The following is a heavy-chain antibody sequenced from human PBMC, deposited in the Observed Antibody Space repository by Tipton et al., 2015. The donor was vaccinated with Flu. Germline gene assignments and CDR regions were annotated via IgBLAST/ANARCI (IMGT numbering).Heavy chain of an antibody. J-gene: IGHJ6*02. V-gene: IGHV3-21*01. D-gene: IGHD3-9*01. Sequence: SLRLSCAASGFTFSVYTMNWVRQAPGKGLEWVSSISSTSSYKYYADSVKGRFTISRDNAKNSLWLQMDSLRGDDTAVYYCARFPPKNYDISPDDGMDGWGQGTPFLVSS. CDR2: ISSTSSYK. CDR1: GFTFSVYT. CDR3: ARFPPKNYDISPDDGMDG.